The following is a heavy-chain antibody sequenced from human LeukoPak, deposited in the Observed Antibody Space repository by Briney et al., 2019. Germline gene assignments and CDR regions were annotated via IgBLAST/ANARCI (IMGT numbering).Heavy chain of an antibody. V-gene: IGHV5-10-1*01. CDR1: GYSFTNYW. CDR2: IDPTDSYI. J-gene: IGHJ5*02. D-gene: IGHD6-13*01. Sequence: GESLKISCKGSGYSFTNYWISWVRQMPGKGLEWMGRIDPTDSYINYSPSFQGHVTISADKSISTAYLQWTSLKASDTAIYYCARDRIAAASNWFDPWGQGTLVTVSS. CDR3: ARDRIAAASNWFDP.